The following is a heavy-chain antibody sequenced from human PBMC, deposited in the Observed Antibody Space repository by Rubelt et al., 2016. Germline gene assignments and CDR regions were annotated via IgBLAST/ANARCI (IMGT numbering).Heavy chain of an antibody. CDR3: ARDVGGNSVLYYFDF. J-gene: IGHJ4*02. CDR1: GYTFTSYG. D-gene: IGHD4-23*01. CDR2: ISAYNGNT. V-gene: IGHV1-18*01. Sequence: QVQLVQSGAEVKKPGASVKVSCKASGYTFTSYGISWVRQAPGPGLEWMGWISAYNGNTNYAQKLQGWVTRTTDTSTGTAYLELGSRWSDGAAVYYFARDVGGNSVLYYFDFWGQGTLVTVSS.